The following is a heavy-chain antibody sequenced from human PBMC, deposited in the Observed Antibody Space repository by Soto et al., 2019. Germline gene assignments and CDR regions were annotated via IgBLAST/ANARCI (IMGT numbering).Heavy chain of an antibody. Sequence: SETLSLTCTVSGGSISSSSYYWGWIRQPPGKGLEWIGSIYYSGSTYYNPSLKSRVTISVDTSKNQFSLKLSSVTAADTAVYYCARPLSVYVAWFDPWGQGTLVTVSS. D-gene: IGHD2-8*01. V-gene: IGHV4-39*01. CDR3: ARPLSVYVAWFDP. CDR1: GGSISSSSYY. CDR2: IYYSGST. J-gene: IGHJ5*02.